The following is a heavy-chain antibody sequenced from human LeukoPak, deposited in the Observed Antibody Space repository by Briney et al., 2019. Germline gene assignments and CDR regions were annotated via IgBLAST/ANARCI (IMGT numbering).Heavy chain of an antibody. D-gene: IGHD3-3*01. CDR3: ARDHLANLASRLFDP. V-gene: IGHV4-4*07. CDR2: IYSTGII. J-gene: IGHJ5*02. CDR1: GGSISPYY. Sequence: SETLSLTCTVSGGSISPYYWSFIRQPAGKGLEWIGRIYSTGIITYNPSLKSRVTMSVDTSKNQFSLKLSSVTAADTAVYYCARDHLANLASRLFDPWGQGTLVTVSS.